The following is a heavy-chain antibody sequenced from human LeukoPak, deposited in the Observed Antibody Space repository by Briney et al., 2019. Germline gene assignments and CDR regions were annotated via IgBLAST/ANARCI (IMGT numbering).Heavy chain of an antibody. D-gene: IGHD3-9*01. CDR3: ARDGDYDILTGYAITIDY. Sequence: PGGSLRLSCAASGFTFSSYSMNWVRQAPGKGLEWVSYISSSSSTIYYADSVKGRFTISRDNAKNSLYLQMNSLRAEDTAVYYCARDGDYDILTGYAITIDYWGQGTLVTVSS. CDR2: ISSSSSTI. J-gene: IGHJ4*02. V-gene: IGHV3-48*04. CDR1: GFTFSSYS.